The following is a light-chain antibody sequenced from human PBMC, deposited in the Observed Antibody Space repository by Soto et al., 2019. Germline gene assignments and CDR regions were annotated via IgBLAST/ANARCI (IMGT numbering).Light chain of an antibody. V-gene: IGLV2-14*01. CDR1: SSDVGGYVY. CDR3: SSYTSSTSYV. J-gene: IGLJ1*01. CDR2: DVT. Sequence: QSALTQPASVSGSPGQSITISCTGTSSDVGGYVYVSWYQQHPGKAPKLMIYDVTNRPSGVSNRFSGSKSGNTASLTISGLQAEDEASYYCSSYTSSTSYVFGTGTKLTVL.